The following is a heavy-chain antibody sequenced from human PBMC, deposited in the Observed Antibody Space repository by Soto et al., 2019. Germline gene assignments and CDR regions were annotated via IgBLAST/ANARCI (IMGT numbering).Heavy chain of an antibody. CDR1: GSSISSYY. J-gene: IGHJ4*02. Sequence: SETLSLTCTVSGSSISSYYWNWIRQPPGKGREWIGYLYHSGSTNYNPSLKSRVTISVDTSKNHFSLRLSSVNAADTAVYYCARAHSSGYYFDYWGQGTPVTVS. D-gene: IGHD3-22*01. CDR2: LYHSGST. V-gene: IGHV4-59*01. CDR3: ARAHSSGYYFDY.